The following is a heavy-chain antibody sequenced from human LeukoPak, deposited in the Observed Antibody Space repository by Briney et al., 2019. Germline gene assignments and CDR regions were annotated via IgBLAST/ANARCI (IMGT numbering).Heavy chain of an antibody. CDR1: GGSISSSNW. CDR3: ARSGYCSSTSCYFWFDP. Sequence: SETLSLTCAVSGGSISSSNWWSWVRQPPGKGLEWIGYIYYSGSTNYNPSLKSRVTISVDTSKNQFSLKLSSVTAADTAVYYCARSGYCSSTSCYFWFDPWGQGTLVTVSS. V-gene: IGHV4-4*02. CDR2: IYYSGST. D-gene: IGHD2-2*01. J-gene: IGHJ5*02.